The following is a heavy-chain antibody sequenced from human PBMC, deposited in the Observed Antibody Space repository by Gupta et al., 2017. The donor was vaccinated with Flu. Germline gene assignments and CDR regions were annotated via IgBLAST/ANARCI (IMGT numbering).Heavy chain of an antibody. CDR1: G. CDR2: ISSDDGT. Sequence: GVTWIRQPPGRALEGLAQISSDDGTSYSTSRRNRHTITKGTSKSQVFLTLTKLDHVDTATYYCARSRGKGWELGWFEAFDLWGQGTMVTVSS. D-gene: IGHD1-26*01. CDR3: ARSRGKGWELGWFEAFDL. J-gene: IGHJ3*01. V-gene: IGHV2-26*01.